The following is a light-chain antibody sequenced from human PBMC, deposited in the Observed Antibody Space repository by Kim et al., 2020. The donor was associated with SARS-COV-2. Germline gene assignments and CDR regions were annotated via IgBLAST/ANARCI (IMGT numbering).Light chain of an antibody. CDR2: EDD. Sequence: GKPVTIACPPSSGSIDDHYVQWYQQRPGGVPTAVIYEDDQRPSWVSDRFSGSIDNSSNSASLTISGLRTEDEADYYCQSYNRDNVLFGGGTQLTVL. CDR1: SGSIDDHY. CDR3: QSYNRDNVL. J-gene: IGLJ2*01. V-gene: IGLV6-57*03.